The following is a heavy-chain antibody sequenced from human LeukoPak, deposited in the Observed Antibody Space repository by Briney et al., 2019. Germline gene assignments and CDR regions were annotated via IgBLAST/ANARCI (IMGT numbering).Heavy chain of an antibody. CDR1: GGSISSGDYY. D-gene: IGHD2/OR15-2a*01. V-gene: IGHV4-30-4*01. CDR2: IYYSGST. Sequence: PSETLSLTCTVSGGSISSGDYYWSWIRQPPGKGLEWIGYIYYSGSTYYNPSLKSRVTISVDTSKNQFSLKLSSVTAADTAVYYCARDKRTTDLDYWGQGTLVTVSS. J-gene: IGHJ4*02. CDR3: ARDKRTTDLDY.